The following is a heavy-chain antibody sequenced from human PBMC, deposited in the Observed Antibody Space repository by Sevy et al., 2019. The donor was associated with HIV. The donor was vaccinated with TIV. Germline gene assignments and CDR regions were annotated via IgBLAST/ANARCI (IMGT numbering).Heavy chain of an antibody. CDR3: ARALSRGLELPRGRAFDI. J-gene: IGHJ3*02. CDR2: IIPIFGTA. D-gene: IGHD1-7*01. V-gene: IGHV1-69*13. CDR1: GGTFSSYA. Sequence: ASVKVSCRASGGTFSSYAISWVRQAPGQGLEWMGGIIPIFGTANYAQKFQCRVTITADESTSTAYMELSSLRSEDTAVYYCARALSRGLELPRGRAFDIWGQGTMVTVSS.